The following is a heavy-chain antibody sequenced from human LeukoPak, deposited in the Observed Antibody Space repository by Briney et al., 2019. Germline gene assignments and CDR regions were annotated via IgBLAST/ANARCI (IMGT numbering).Heavy chain of an antibody. CDR2: IYFSGST. CDR1: GGSISSDDYF. J-gene: IGHJ4*02. CDR3: ARYYDILTGYFDF. V-gene: IGHV4-30-4*01. Sequence: SETLSLTCTVSGGSISSDDYFWSWIRQPPGKGLEWIGYIYFSGSTYYNPSLKSRVTISVDTSENQFSLKLSSVTAADTAVYYCARYYDILTGYFDFWGQGTLVTVSS. D-gene: IGHD3-9*01.